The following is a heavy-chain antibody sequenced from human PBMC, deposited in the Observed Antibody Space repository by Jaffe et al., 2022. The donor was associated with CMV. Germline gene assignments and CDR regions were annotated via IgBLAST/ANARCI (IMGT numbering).Heavy chain of an antibody. V-gene: IGHV3-23*04. CDR2: ISGGETT. D-gene: IGHD1-20*01. CDR3: AKAPWYNGNNDYFDY. CDR1: GFTFSNYA. Sequence: EVQLVESGGGLIQPGGSLRLSCAASGFTFSNYAMTWVRQAPGEGLEWVSTISGGETTTYADSVEGRFTISRDNSRNTLILQMNSLRAEDTAVYFCAKAPWYNGNNDYFDYWGQGTLVTVSS. J-gene: IGHJ4*02.